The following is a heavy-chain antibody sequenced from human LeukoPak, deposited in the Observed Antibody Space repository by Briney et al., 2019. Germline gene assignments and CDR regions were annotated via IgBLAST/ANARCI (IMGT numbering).Heavy chain of an antibody. V-gene: IGHV4-59*01. D-gene: IGHD2-2*01. CDR3: ARDGSGYCSSTSCYAFDI. CDR1: GGSISSYY. CDR2: IYYSGST. J-gene: IGHJ3*02. Sequence: SEILSLTCTVSGGSISSYYWSWIRQPPGKGLEWIGYIYYSGSTSYNPSLKSRVTISVDTSKNQFSLKLSSVTAADTSVYYCARDGSGYCSSTSCYAFDIWGQGTMVTVSS.